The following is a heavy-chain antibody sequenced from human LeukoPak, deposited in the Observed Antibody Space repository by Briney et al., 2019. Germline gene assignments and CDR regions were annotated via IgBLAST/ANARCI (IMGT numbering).Heavy chain of an antibody. CDR1: GFAFSTSW. Sequence: PGGSLRLSCAASGFAFSTSWMTWVRQAPGKGLEWVANIKQDGSDKYYMDSVKGRFTISRDNAKNSLYLQMNSLRAEDTAVYYCAKKSPDSSGNPAYDWGQGTLVTVSS. J-gene: IGHJ4*02. V-gene: IGHV3-7*03. CDR2: IKQDGSDK. CDR3: AKKSPDSSGNPAYD. D-gene: IGHD4-23*01.